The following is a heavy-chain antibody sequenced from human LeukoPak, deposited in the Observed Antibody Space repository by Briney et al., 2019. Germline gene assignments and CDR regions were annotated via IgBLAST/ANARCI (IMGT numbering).Heavy chain of an antibody. CDR2: IYYSGST. CDR3: ARSYYDFWSGYYGGPDY. D-gene: IGHD3-3*01. Sequence: PSETLSLTCTVSGGSISSGGYYWSWIRQHPGKGLEWIGYIYYSGSTYYNPSLKSRVTISVDTSKNQFSLKLSSVTAADTAVYYCARSYYDFWSGYYGGPDYWGQGTLVTVSS. V-gene: IGHV4-31*03. J-gene: IGHJ4*02. CDR1: GGSISSGGYY.